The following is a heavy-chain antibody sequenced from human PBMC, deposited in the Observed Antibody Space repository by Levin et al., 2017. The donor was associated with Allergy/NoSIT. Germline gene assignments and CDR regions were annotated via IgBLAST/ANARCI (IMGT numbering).Heavy chain of an antibody. CDR1: GGSFSGYY. V-gene: IGHV4-34*01. Sequence: SETLSLTCAVYGGSFSGYYWSWIRQPPGKGLEWIGEINHSGSTNYNPSLKSRVTISVDTSKNQFSLKLSSVTAADTAVYYCASPHNWFDPWGQGTLVTVSS. J-gene: IGHJ5*02. CDR2: INHSGST. CDR3: ASPHNWFDP.